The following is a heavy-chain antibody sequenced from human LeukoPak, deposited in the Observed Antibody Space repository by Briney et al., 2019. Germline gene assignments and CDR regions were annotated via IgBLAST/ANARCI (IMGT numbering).Heavy chain of an antibody. CDR3: ARVGVVGGSDAFDI. Sequence: AASVKVSCKASGYTFTSYGISWVRHAPGQGLVWMGWISAYNGNTNYAQKLQGRVTMTTDTSTSTDYMELRSLRSDDTAVYYCARVGVVGGSDAFDIWGQGTMVTVSS. CDR1: GYTFTSYG. V-gene: IGHV1-18*01. CDR2: ISAYNGNT. D-gene: IGHD2-15*01. J-gene: IGHJ3*02.